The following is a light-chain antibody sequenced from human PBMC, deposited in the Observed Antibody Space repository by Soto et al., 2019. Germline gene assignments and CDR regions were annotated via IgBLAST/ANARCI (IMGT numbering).Light chain of an antibody. J-gene: IGLJ1*01. CDR3: SSYTTSSTYV. CDR1: SNDVGGYNY. V-gene: IGLV2-14*01. Sequence: QSVLTQPASVSGSPGQSITISCTGTSNDVGGYNYVSWYQQYLGKAPKLMIYEVSNRPSGISNRFSGSKSGNTASLTISGRQAEDEADYDCSSYTTSSTYVFGTGTKLTVL. CDR2: EVS.